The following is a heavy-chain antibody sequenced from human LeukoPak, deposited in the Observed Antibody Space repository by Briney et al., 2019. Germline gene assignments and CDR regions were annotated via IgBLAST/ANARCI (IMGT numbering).Heavy chain of an antibody. CDR3: ARDYGSGSYPPYFDY. V-gene: IGHV3-20*04. J-gene: IGHJ4*02. CDR1: GFTFSSYW. CDR2: INWNGGST. D-gene: IGHD3-10*01. Sequence: GGSLRLSCAASGFTFSSYWMSWVRQAPGKGLEWVSGINWNGGSTGYADSVKGRFTISRDNAKNSLYLRMNSLRAEDTAVYYCARDYGSGSYPPYFDYWGQGTLVTVSS.